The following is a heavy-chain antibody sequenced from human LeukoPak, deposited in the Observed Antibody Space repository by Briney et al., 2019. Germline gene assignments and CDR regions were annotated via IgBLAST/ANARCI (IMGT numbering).Heavy chain of an antibody. CDR1: GGSFSGYY. CDR3: AREQNWFDP. CDR2: INHSGST. Sequence: SETLSLTCAVYGGSFSGYYWSWIRQPPGKGLEWVGEINHSGSTNYNPSLKSRVTISVDTSKNQFSLKLSSVTAADTAVYYCAREQNWFDPWGQGTLVTVSS. J-gene: IGHJ5*02. V-gene: IGHV4-34*01.